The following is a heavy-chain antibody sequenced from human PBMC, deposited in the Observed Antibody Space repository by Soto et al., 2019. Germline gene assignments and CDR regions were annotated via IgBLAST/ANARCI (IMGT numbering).Heavy chain of an antibody. D-gene: IGHD1-7*01. CDR1: GGTFSSNA. CDR3: ASSLGGTEGRVYYYSMDV. V-gene: IGHV1-69*06. CDR2: IIPIFGTA. J-gene: IGHJ6*02. Sequence: QVQLVQSGAEVKKPGSSVKVSCKASGGTFSSNAISWVRQAPGQGLEWMGGIIPIFGTANYAQKFQGRVTITADKLTSPAYIELSSLRSQETAVYYCASSLGGTEGRVYYYSMDVWGQGTTVTVSS.